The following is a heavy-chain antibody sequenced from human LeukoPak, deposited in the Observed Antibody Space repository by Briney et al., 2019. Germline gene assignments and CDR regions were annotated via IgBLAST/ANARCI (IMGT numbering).Heavy chain of an antibody. CDR2: IYSGGNT. Sequence: GGSLRLSCAASGFTVSSNYMSWVRQAPGKGLEWVSVIYSGGNTYYADSVKGRFTISRDNSKNTLYLQMNSLRAEDTAVYYCATTPWQHAHYWGQGTLATVSS. V-gene: IGHV3-53*01. J-gene: IGHJ4*02. D-gene: IGHD5-12*01. CDR1: GFTVSSNY. CDR3: ATTPWQHAHY.